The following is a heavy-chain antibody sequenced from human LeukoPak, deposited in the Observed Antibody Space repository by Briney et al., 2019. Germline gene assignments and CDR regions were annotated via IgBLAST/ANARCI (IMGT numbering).Heavy chain of an antibody. CDR1: GFTFSSYS. CDR2: ISSSSSYI. V-gene: IGHV3-21*01. D-gene: IGHD6-6*01. CDR3: ARDPLTGEGEQLALFDY. J-gene: IGHJ4*02. Sequence: KPGGSLRLSCAASGFTFSSYSMNWVRQAPGKGLEWVSSISSSSSYIYYADSVKGRFTISRDNAKNSLYLQMNSLRAEDTAVYYCARDPLTGEGEQLALFDYWGQGTLVTVSS.